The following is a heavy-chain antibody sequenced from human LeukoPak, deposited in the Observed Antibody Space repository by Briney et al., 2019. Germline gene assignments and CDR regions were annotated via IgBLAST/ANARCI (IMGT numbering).Heavy chain of an antibody. CDR2: IGTAGDT. J-gene: IGHJ6*02. CDR1: GFTLSNFA. D-gene: IGHD3-16*01. CDR3: ARGGGLDV. V-gene: IGHV3-13*01. Sequence: GGSLRLSCAASGFTLSNFAMHWVRQATGKGLEWVSAIGTAGDTFYPGSVKGRFTISRENAKNSLYLQMNNLRAEDTAVYFCARGGGLDVWGQGATVTVSS.